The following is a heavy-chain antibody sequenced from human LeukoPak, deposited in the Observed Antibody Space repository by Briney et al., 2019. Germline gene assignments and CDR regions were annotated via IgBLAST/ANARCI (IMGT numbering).Heavy chain of an antibody. CDR2: IGTAGEI. V-gene: IGHV3-13*01. CDR1: GFTFSSYG. Sequence: GGSLRLSCAASGFTFSSYGIHWVRQATGKGLEWVSGIGTAGEIYYPGSVKGRFTISRENAKNSLYLQMNSLRAGDTAVYYCARAAYSSTWYSRYFDLWGRGTLVTVSS. J-gene: IGHJ2*01. CDR3: ARAAYSSTWYSRYFDL. D-gene: IGHD6-13*01.